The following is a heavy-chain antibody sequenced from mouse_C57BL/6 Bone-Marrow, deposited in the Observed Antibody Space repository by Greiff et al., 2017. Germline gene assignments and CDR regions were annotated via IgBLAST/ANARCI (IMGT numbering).Heavy chain of an antibody. CDR3: ASSRYYETDAFAY. V-gene: IGHV1-81*01. Sequence: VKLQQSGAELARPGASVKLSCKASGYTFTSYGISWVKQRTGQGLEWIGEIYPRSGNTYYNEKFKGKATLTADKSSSTAYMELRSLTSEDSAVYFCASSRYYETDAFAYWGQGTLVTVSA. CDR2: IYPRSGNT. D-gene: IGHD1-1*01. CDR1: GYTFTSYG. J-gene: IGHJ3*01.